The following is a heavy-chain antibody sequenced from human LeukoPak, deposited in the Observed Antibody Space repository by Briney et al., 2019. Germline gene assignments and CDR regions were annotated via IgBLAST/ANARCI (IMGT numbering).Heavy chain of an antibody. V-gene: IGHV3-33*06. CDR2: IWYDGSNK. Sequence: AGGSLRLSCAASGFTFSSYGMHWVRQAPGKGLEWVAVIWYDGSNKYYADSVKGRFTISRDNSKNTLYLQMNSLRAEDTAVYYCAKDRARQQLVPFDYWGQGTLVTVSS. CDR3: AKDRARQQLVPFDY. D-gene: IGHD6-13*01. CDR1: GFTFSSYG. J-gene: IGHJ4*02.